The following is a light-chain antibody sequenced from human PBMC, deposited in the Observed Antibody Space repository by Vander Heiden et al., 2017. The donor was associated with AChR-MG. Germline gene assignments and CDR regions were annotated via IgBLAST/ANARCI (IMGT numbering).Light chain of an antibody. V-gene: IGLV1-40*01. CDR2: SNF. J-gene: IGLJ2*01. CDR3: QSYDSSLNVV. CDR1: SPNIRAAYD. Sequence: QSVLTQPPPVSGAPGQSVTIPCTGSSPNIRAAYDVHCYQKLPGTAPKLLIYSNFYRPSGVPDRFSGSKSVTSASLASTGLQAEDEADYYCQSYDSSLNVVFGGGTKLTGL.